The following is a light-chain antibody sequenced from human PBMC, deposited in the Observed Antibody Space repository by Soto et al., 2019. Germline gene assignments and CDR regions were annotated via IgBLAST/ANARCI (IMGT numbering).Light chain of an antibody. CDR1: QSVNSY. J-gene: IGKJ2*01. Sequence: DIQMTQSPSSLPASVGDRVTITCRASQSVNSYLNWYQQKPGKAPKLLIYAASSLQSGVPSRFSGSGSGTGFTLTISSLQPEDFATYYCQQSYTFPHTFGQGTKLEIK. CDR3: QQSYTFPHT. CDR2: AAS. V-gene: IGKV1-39*01.